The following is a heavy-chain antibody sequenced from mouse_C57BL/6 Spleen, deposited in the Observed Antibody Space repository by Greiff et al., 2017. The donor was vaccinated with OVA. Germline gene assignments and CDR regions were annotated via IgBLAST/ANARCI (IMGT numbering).Heavy chain of an antibody. V-gene: IGHV2-5*01. Sequence: VNLVESGPGLVQPSQSLSITCTVSGFSLTSYGVHWVRQSPGKGLEWLGVIWRGGSTDYNAAFMSRLSITKDNSKSQVFFKMNSLQAYDTAIYYCAKPGSSPYAMDYWGQGTSVTVSS. J-gene: IGHJ4*01. CDR3: AKPGSSPYAMDY. CDR1: GFSLTSYG. CDR2: IWRGGST. D-gene: IGHD1-1*01.